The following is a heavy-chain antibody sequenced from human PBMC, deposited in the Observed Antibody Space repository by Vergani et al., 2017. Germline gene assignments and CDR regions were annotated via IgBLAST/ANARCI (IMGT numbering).Heavy chain of an antibody. V-gene: IGHV3-30*03. Sequence: QVQLVESGGGVVQPGRSLRLSCAASGFTFSSYGMHWVRQAPGKGLEWVAVISYDGSNKYYADSVKGRFTISRDNSKNTLYLQMNSLRAEDTAVYYCARGSCSGGSCYSGGVDYWGQGTLVTVSS. D-gene: IGHD2-15*01. CDR3: ARGSCSGGSCYSGGVDY. J-gene: IGHJ4*02. CDR1: GFTFSSYG. CDR2: ISYDGSNK.